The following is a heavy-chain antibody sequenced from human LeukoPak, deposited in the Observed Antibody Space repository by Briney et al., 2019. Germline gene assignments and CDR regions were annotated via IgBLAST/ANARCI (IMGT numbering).Heavy chain of an antibody. CDR2: ISSSGSTI. D-gene: IGHD1-26*01. V-gene: IGHV3-11*04. CDR3: ARGYSVTYYPDY. CDR1: GFTFSDYY. J-gene: IGHJ4*02. Sequence: PGGSLRLSCAASGFTFSDYYMSWIRQAPGKGLEWVSYISSSGSTIYYADSVKGRFTISRDNSKNTLYLQMNSLRAEDTAVYYCARGYSVTYYPDYWGQGTLVTVSS.